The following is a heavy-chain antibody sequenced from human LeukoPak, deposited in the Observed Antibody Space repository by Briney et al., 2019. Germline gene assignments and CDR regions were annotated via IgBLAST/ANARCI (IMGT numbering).Heavy chain of an antibody. D-gene: IGHD1-26*01. CDR1: GGTFSSYA. CDR3: ARARYSGSYYRNHDAFDI. Sequence: SVKVSCKASGGTFSSYAISWVRQAPGQGLEWMGGIIPIFGTANYAQKFQGRVTITADESTSTAYMELSSLRSEDTAVYYCARARYSGSYYRNHDAFDIWGQGTMVTVSS. V-gene: IGHV1-69*13. CDR2: IIPIFGTA. J-gene: IGHJ3*02.